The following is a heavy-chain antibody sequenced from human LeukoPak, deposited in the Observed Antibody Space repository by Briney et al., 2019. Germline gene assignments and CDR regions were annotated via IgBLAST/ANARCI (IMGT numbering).Heavy chain of an antibody. J-gene: IGHJ4*02. CDR1: GFTFSSYG. CDR3: AKDEGSAVVVPAATSLDY. D-gene: IGHD2-2*01. V-gene: IGHV3-30*02. CDR2: IRYDGSNK. Sequence: GGSLSLSCAASGFTFSSYGMHWVRQAPGKGLEWVAFIRYDGSNKYYADSVKGRFTISRDNSKSTLYLQMNSLRAEDTAVYYCAKDEGSAVVVPAATSLDYWGQGTLVTVSS.